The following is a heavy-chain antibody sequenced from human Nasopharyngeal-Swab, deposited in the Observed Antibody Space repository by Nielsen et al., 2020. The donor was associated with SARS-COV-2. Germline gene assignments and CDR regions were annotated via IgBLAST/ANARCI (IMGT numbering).Heavy chain of an antibody. J-gene: IGHJ3*02. V-gene: IGHV4-31*03. D-gene: IGHD3-22*01. CDR2: IYYSGST. CDR1: GGSISSGGYY. CDR3: ARATITMIVVVDAFDI. Sequence: LRPSCTVSGGSISSGGYYWSWIRQHPGKGLEWIGYIYYSGSTYYNPSLKSRVTISVDTSKNQFSLKLSSVTAADTAVYYCARATITMIVVVDAFDIWGQGTMVTVSS.